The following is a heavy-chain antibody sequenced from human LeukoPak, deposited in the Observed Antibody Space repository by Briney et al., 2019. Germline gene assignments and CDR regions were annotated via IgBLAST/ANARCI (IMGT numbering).Heavy chain of an antibody. J-gene: IGHJ6*03. V-gene: IGHV1-8*03. CDR3: ARGTATPFYYYMDV. Sequence: GASVKVSCKASGYTFTSYDINWVRQATGQGLEWMGWMNPNSGNTGYAQKFQGRVTITRNTSISTAYMELCSLRSEDTAVYYCARGTATPFYYYMDVWGKGTTVTVSS. CDR2: MNPNSGNT. CDR1: GYTFTSYD.